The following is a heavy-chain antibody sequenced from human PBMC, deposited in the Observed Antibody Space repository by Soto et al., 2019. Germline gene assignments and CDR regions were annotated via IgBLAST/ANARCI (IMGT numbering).Heavy chain of an antibody. CDR1: GGSISSYY. CDR3: ARGHRYAPDINWFDP. V-gene: IGHV4-59*01. CDR2: IYDSGST. J-gene: IGHJ5*02. Sequence: SETLSLTCTVSGGSISSYYWSWIRQPPGKGLEWIGYIYDSGSTNYNPSLKSRGTISVDTSKNQFSLKLSPMTAADTAVYYCARGHRYAPDINWFDPWGQGTLVTVSS. D-gene: IGHD2-15*01.